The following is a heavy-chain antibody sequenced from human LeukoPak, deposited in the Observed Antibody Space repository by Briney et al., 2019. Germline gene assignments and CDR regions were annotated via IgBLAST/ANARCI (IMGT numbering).Heavy chain of an antibody. V-gene: IGHV4-59*01. J-gene: IGHJ4*02. Sequence: PSETLSLTCTVSGGSISSYYWSWIRQPPGKGLEWIGYIYYSGSTNYNPSLKSRVTISVDTSKNQFSLKLSSVTAADTAVYYCARDGFSSSSGELDYWGQGTLVTVSS. D-gene: IGHD6-6*01. CDR2: IYYSGST. CDR1: GGSISSYY. CDR3: ARDGFSSSSGELDY.